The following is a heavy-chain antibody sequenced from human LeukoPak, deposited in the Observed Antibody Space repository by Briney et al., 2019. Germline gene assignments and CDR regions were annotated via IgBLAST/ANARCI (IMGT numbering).Heavy chain of an antibody. CDR2: IKQDESAR. CDR1: GFPFSVYW. V-gene: IGHV3-7*04. CDR3: ARDSGLRAFDL. D-gene: IGHD3-10*01. Sequence: GGSLRLSCAASGFPFSVYWMSWVRHAPGKGLEWVANIKQDESARYYVDSVRGRFTISRDNAKSSVSLQMNSLRVDDTAVYYCARDSGLRAFDLWGRGTLVTVSS. J-gene: IGHJ2*01.